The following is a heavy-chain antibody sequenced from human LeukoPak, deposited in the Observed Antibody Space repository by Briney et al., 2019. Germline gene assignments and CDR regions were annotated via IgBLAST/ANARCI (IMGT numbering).Heavy chain of an antibody. CDR3: ARDLRGMVDY. CDR2: IYHSGGT. Sequence: PSGTLSLTCAVSGASISSSYWWSWVRQTPGKGLEWIGEIYHSGGTNYNPSLESRVSLSLDKSQNQFSQKLNSVTAADTAVYYCARDLRGMVDYWGQGILVTVSS. J-gene: IGHJ4*02. D-gene: IGHD3-16*01. V-gene: IGHV4-4*02. CDR1: GASISSSYW.